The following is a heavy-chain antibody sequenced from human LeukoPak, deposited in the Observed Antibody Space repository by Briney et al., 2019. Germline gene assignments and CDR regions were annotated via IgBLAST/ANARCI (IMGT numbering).Heavy chain of an antibody. Sequence: PSETLSLTCAVYGGSFSGYYWSWIRKPPGKGLEWIGEINHSGSTNYNPSLKSRVPIAVDTSKNRFSLKLSSVTAADTAVYYCAIRQYMAARPSPLDYWGQGTLVTVSS. CDR2: INHSGST. CDR1: GGSFSGYY. V-gene: IGHV4-34*01. CDR3: AIRQYMAARPSPLDY. D-gene: IGHD6-6*01. J-gene: IGHJ4*02.